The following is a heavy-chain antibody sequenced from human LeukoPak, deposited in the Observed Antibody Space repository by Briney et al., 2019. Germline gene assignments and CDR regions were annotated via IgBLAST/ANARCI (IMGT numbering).Heavy chain of an antibody. V-gene: IGHV1-69*04. CDR3: ARGPGRYYERWFDP. CDR2: ILPILGIA. J-gene: IGHJ5*02. D-gene: IGHD1-26*01. Sequence: PVKVSCKASGGTFSSSAISWVRQAPGQGLEWMGSILPILGIANYAQKFQGRVTITADKSTSTAYMELSSLRSENTAVYYCARGPGRYYERWFDPWGQGTLVTVSS. CDR1: GGTFSSSA.